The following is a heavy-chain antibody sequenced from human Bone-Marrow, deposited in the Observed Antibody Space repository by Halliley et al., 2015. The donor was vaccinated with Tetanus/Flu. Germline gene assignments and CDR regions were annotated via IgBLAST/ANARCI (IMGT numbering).Heavy chain of an antibody. D-gene: IGHD3-10*01. V-gene: IGHV3-66*01. J-gene: IGHJ4*02. CDR2: YTGGGT. Sequence: YTGGGTYYADSVKGRFPISRDGSTNILYLQMNPLAVDDTALYYCVNLGSATYGSHSRGRFDYWGPGTLVAVSS. CDR3: VNLGSATYGSHSRGRFDY.